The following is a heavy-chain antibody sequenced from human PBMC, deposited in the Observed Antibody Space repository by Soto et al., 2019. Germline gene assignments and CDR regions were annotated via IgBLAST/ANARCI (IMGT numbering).Heavy chain of an antibody. V-gene: IGHV3-73*01. CDR3: SRHTSGPATDAFDI. CDR2: IRSKANTYAT. CDR1: GFTFSGSA. D-gene: IGHD2-8*02. J-gene: IGHJ3*02. Sequence: GGSLRLSCAASGFTFSGSAMHWVRQASGKGLEWVGHIRSKANTYATAYAASVKGRFTISSDDSKDTAYLQMNSLKTEDTAVYYCSRHTSGPATDAFDIWGQGTMVTVSS.